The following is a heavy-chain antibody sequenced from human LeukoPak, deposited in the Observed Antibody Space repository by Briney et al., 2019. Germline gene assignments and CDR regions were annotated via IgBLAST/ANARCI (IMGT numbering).Heavy chain of an antibody. V-gene: IGHV1-46*01. CDR3: ARVPFSYPTVVTGYFDY. CDR2: INPSGGST. D-gene: IGHD4-23*01. Sequence: ASVKVSCKASGYTFTIYYMHWVRQAPGQGLEWMGIINPSGGSTSYAQKFQGRVTMTRDMSTSTVYMELSSLRSEDTAVYYCARVPFSYPTVVTGYFDYWGQGTLVTVS. CDR1: GYTFTIYY. J-gene: IGHJ4*02.